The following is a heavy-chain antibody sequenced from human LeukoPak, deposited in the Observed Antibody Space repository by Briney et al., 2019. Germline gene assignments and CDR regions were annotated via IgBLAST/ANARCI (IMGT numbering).Heavy chain of an antibody. V-gene: IGHV3-7*01. CDR3: ARDGGIIRFGGQDV. Sequence: GGSLRLSCAASGFTFSIYCMSWVRQAPGKGLEWVANMNRDGSEKNYVDSIKGRFTISRDNAANSLYLQMNSLRVEDTAVYYCARDGGIIRFGGQDVWGQGTTVIVS. CDR2: MNRDGSEK. CDR1: GFTFSIYC. J-gene: IGHJ6*02. D-gene: IGHD3-16*01.